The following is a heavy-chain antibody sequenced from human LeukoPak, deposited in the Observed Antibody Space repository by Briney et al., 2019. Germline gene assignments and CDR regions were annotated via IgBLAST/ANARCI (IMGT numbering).Heavy chain of an antibody. D-gene: IGHD3-3*01. J-gene: IGHJ4*02. CDR1: GFTFSSYA. Sequence: PGGSLRLSRAASGFTFSSYAMSGLRQAPGKGLAWVSAISGSGGSTYYAHSVKGRFTIPRDNSKNTLYLQMNSLRAEDTAVYYCAKEPRYDFWSGFDYWGQGTLVTVSS. CDR2: ISGSGGST. V-gene: IGHV3-23*01. CDR3: AKEPRYDFWSGFDY.